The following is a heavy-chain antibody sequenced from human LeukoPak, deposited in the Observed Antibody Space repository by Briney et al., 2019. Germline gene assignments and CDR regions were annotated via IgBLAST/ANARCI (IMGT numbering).Heavy chain of an antibody. D-gene: IGHD3-10*01. Sequence: GGSLRLSCAASGFTFSIYAMTWVRQAPGKGLEWVSVIYSGGSTYYADSVKGRFTISRDNSKNTLYLQMNSLRAEDTAVYYCARGPRVSVDYWGQGTLVTVSS. CDR1: GFTFSIYA. J-gene: IGHJ4*02. CDR3: ARGPRVSVDY. V-gene: IGHV3-53*01. CDR2: IYSGGST.